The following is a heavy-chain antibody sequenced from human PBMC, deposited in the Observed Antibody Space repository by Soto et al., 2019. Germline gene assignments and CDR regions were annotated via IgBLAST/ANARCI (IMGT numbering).Heavy chain of an antibody. V-gene: IGHV1-18*01. CDR2: ISAYNGNT. CDR1: GYTFTSYG. D-gene: IGHD3-3*01. Sequence: QVPLVQSGAEVKKPGASVKVSCKASGYTFTSYGISWVRQAPGQGLEWMGWISAYNGNTNYAQKLQGRVTMTTDTYTSTAYMELRSLRSDDTAVYYCARDAPTSYYAFWTDNWFDPWGQGTLVTVSS. J-gene: IGHJ5*02. CDR3: ARDAPTSYYAFWTDNWFDP.